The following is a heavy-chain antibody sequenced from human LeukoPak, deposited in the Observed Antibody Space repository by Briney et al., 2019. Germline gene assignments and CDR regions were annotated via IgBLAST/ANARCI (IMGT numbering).Heavy chain of an antibody. CDR1: GDSVSSNSAA. Sequence: PSQTLSLTCAISGDSVSSNSAAWNWIRQSASRGLEWLGRTYYRSKWYNDYAVSVKSRITINPDTSKNQFSLQLNSVTPEDTAVYYCARDWGILDILTGYHPLPWFDPWGQGTLVTVSS. D-gene: IGHD3-9*01. CDR3: ARDWGILDILTGYHPLPWFDP. V-gene: IGHV6-1*01. J-gene: IGHJ5*02. CDR2: TYYRSKWYN.